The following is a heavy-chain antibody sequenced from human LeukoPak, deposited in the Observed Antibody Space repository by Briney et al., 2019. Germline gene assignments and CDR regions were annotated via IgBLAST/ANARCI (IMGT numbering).Heavy chain of an antibody. D-gene: IGHD2-2*03. CDR1: NDSISSGDYY. CDR2: VFHRGGT. J-gene: IGHJ4*02. V-gene: IGHV4-30-4*01. CDR3: ARHGYCSSTGCYPGDDY. Sequence: PSETLSLTCTVSNDSISSGDYYWNWIRQPPGKGLEWIGYVFHRGGTSYNPSLKSRILFSVDTSQNQFSLKLNSVTAADTAVYYCARHGYCSSTGCYPGDDYWGQGTLVTVSS.